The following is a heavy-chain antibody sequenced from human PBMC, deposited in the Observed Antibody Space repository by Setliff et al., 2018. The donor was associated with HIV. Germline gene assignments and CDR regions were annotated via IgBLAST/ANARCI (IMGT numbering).Heavy chain of an antibody. CDR3: AKDAYSSGWYDP. CDR2: INGDGTTK. V-gene: IGHV3-74*01. Sequence: PGGSLRLSCAASGFTFSSYWMHWVRQVPGKGLMWVSRINGDGTTKRYAESVQGRFIISRDNAKNTLYLQMNSLRAEDTAIYYCAKDAYSSGWYDPWGQGTLVTVSS. J-gene: IGHJ5*02. D-gene: IGHD6-19*01. CDR1: GFTFSSYW.